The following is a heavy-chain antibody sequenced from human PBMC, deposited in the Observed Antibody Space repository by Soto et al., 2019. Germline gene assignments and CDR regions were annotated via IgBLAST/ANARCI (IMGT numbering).Heavy chain of an antibody. V-gene: IGHV4-30-2*01. CDR3: ARAPSYYYDSSGYHVGGWFDP. CDR1: GGSISSGGYC. Sequence: PSETLSLTWAVSGGSISSGGYCWSWIRQPPGKGLEWIGYIYHSGSTYYNPSLKSRVTISVDRSKNQFSLKLSSVTAADTAVYYCARAPSYYYDSSGYHVGGWFDPWGQATLVTVS. J-gene: IGHJ5*02. D-gene: IGHD3-22*01. CDR2: IYHSGST.